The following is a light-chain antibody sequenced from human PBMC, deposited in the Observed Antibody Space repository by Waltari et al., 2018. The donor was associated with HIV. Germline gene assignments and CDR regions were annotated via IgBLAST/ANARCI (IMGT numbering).Light chain of an antibody. J-gene: IGLJ3*02. V-gene: IGLV1-47*01. CDR1: SSNIGSNY. Sequence: QSVLTQPPSASGTPGQRVTISCSGSSSNIGSNYVYWYQQLPGTAPKLLIDRNNQRPSGVPDRFSGSKSGTSASLASSGLRAEDEADYYCAAWDDSLRGQVFGGGTKLTVL. CDR2: RNN. CDR3: AAWDDSLRGQV.